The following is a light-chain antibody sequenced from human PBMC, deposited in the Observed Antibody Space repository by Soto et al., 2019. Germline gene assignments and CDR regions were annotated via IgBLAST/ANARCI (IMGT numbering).Light chain of an antibody. V-gene: IGLV2-23*03. CDR2: EGS. CDR1: SSDVGNYNL. J-gene: IGLJ2*01. Sequence: QSALTQPASVSGSPGQSITISCTGTSSDVGNYNLVSWYQQHPGKAPKLMIYEGSKRPSGVSNRFSGSKSGNTASLTISGLQAEDEADYCCCSYAGSSTFVVFGGGTKLTVL. CDR3: CSYAGSSTFVV.